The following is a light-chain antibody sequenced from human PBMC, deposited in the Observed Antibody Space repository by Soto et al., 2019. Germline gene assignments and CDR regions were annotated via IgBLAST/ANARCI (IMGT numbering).Light chain of an antibody. CDR1: QSISDW. CDR3: QQYNGYSRA. Sequence: DIQMTQSPSTLSASIGDRVTITCRASQSISDWLAWYQQKPGKAPKLLIYRASNLESGVPSTFSGSGSGTEFTLTISSLQPDDFATYYCQQYNGYSRAFGKGTKVEIK. J-gene: IGKJ1*01. V-gene: IGKV1-5*03. CDR2: RAS.